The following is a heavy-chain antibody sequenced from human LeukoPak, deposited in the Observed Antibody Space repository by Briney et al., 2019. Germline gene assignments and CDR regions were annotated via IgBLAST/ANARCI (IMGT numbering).Heavy chain of an antibody. CDR1: GFTFSNYA. Sequence: GSLRLSCAASGFTFSNYAMHWIRQPPGKGLEWIGEINHSGSTNYKPSLKSRVTLSVDTSKNQFSLKLSSVTAADTAVYYCARGGERYFYESSAYYPEYFHHWGQGTLVTVSS. V-gene: IGHV4-34*01. J-gene: IGHJ1*01. CDR3: ARGGERYFYESSAYYPEYFHH. D-gene: IGHD3-22*01. CDR2: INHSGST.